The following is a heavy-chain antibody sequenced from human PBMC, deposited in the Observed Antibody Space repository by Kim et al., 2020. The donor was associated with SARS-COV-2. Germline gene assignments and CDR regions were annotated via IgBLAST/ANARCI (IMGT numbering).Heavy chain of an antibody. CDR3: ARVTDY. CDR2: SSSSTI. V-gene: IGHV3-48*02. Sequence: SSSSTIYYADSVKGRFTISRDNAKNSLYLQMNSLRDEDTAVYYCARVTDYWGQGTLVTVSS. J-gene: IGHJ4*02.